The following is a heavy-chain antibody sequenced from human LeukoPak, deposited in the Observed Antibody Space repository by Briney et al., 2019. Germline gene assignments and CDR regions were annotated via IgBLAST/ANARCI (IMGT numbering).Heavy chain of an antibody. CDR2: IYYSGST. CDR1: GGSISSGDYY. D-gene: IGHD5-18*01. J-gene: IGHJ4*02. Sequence: PSETLSLTCTVSGGSISSGDYYWSWIRQPPGKGLEWIGYIYYSGSTYYNPSLKSRVTISVDTSKNQFSLKLSSVTAADTAVYYCARHRGLDTAMACFDYWGQGTLVTVSS. CDR3: ARHRGLDTAMACFDY. V-gene: IGHV4-30-4*01.